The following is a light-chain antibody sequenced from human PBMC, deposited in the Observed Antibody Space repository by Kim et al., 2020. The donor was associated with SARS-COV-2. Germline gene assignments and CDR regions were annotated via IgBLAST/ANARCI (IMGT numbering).Light chain of an antibody. CDR3: MEAVHLPHT. J-gene: IGKJ2*01. V-gene: IGKV2-24*01. CDR2: KTS. Sequence: QPASISRRSSQSLVFRDGNTYLSWLHQRPGQPPRLLIYKTSNRFSGVPERFSGSGAGTDFTLMISRVEAEDVGVYYCMEAVHLPHTFGQGTKLEI. CDR1: QSLVFRDGNTY.